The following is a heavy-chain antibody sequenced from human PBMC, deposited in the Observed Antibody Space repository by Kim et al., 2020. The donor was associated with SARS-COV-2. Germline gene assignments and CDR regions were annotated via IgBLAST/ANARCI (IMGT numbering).Heavy chain of an antibody. J-gene: IGHJ1*01. CDR2: FDPEDGET. CDR3: ATEGKWLVPVVLAAEYFQH. V-gene: IGHV1-24*01. CDR1: GYTLTELS. D-gene: IGHD6-19*01. Sequence: ASVKVSCKVSGYTLTELSIHWVRQAPGKGLEWMGGFDPEDGETIYAQKFQGRVTMTEDTSTDTAYMELSSLRSEDTAVYYCATEGKWLVPVVLAAEYFQHWGQGTLVTVSS.